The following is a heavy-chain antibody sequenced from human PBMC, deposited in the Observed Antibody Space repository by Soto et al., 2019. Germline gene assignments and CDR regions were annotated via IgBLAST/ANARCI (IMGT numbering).Heavy chain of an antibody. D-gene: IGHD6-13*01. CDR1: GFTFGDYA. V-gene: IGHV3-49*03. CDR2: IRSKAYGGTT. CDR3: TRDGWDPSYSSSSPYYYGMDV. J-gene: IGHJ6*02. Sequence: GGSLRLSCTASGFTFGDYAMSWFRQAPGKGLEWVGFIRSKAYGGTTEYAASVKGRFTISRDDSKSIAYLQMNSLKTEDTAVYYCTRDGWDPSYSSSSPYYYGMDVWGQGTTVTVS.